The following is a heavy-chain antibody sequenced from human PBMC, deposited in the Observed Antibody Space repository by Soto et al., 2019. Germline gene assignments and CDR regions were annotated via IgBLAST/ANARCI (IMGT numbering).Heavy chain of an antibody. CDR1: GYTFTGYY. J-gene: IGHJ6*03. CDR3: AREPLGPGDYIYYYMDV. V-gene: IGHV1-2*04. D-gene: IGHD4-17*01. Sequence: GASVNVSCKASGYTFTGYYMHWVRQAPGQGLEWMGWINPNSGGTNYAQKFQGWVTMTRDTSISTAYMELSRLRSDDTAVYYCAREPLGPGDYIYYYMDVWGKGTTVTVSS. CDR2: INPNSGGT.